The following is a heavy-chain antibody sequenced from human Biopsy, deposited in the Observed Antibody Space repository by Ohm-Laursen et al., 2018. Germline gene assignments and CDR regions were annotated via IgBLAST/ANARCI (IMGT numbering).Heavy chain of an antibody. V-gene: IGHV1-69*04. D-gene: IGHD3-3*01. Sequence: SVKVSCKVSGGPSSNYAFSWVRQAPGQGLEWVGRIVPILGHLNYAQRFQGRVSITADKSTTYVYMELSRLTSEDTAVYYCAADADGYYTEFDYWGPGTLVTVSS. CDR3: AADADGYYTEFDY. CDR1: GGPSSNYA. CDR2: IVPILGHL. J-gene: IGHJ4*02.